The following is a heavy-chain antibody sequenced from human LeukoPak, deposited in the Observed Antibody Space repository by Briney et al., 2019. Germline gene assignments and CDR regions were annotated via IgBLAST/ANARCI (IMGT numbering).Heavy chain of an antibody. CDR2: IKLDGSEK. CDR3: ARDQYDTWSRRGNFDS. D-gene: IGHD3-3*01. J-gene: IGHJ4*02. Sequence: GGSLRLSCVASGFTFGKYWMRWVRQAPGKGLEWVANIKLDGSEKNYVDSVKGRFTISRDNTKNSLYLQMNSLRAEDTAVFYCARDQYDTWSRRGNFDSWGQGTLVIVSS. V-gene: IGHV3-7*03. CDR1: GFTFGKYW.